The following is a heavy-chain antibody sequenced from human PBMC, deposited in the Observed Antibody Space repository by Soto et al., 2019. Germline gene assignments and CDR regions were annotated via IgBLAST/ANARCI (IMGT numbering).Heavy chain of an antibody. CDR1: GFTFSSYA. CDR3: ARGPYDNDAFDV. J-gene: IGHJ3*01. CDR2: ISYLGGHE. V-gene: IGHV3-33*05. Sequence: PGGSLRLSCAASGFTFSSYAMHWVRQAPGEGLQWVASISYLGGHERYSDSVKGRFAISRDTSKNTLYLQMDSLRVGDTAVFYCARGPYDNDAFDVWGQGTMVTVSS. D-gene: IGHD5-12*01.